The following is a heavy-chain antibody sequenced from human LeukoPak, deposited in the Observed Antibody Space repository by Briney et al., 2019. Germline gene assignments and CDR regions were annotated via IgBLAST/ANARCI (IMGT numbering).Heavy chain of an antibody. CDR2: IYTNGGA. V-gene: IGHV4-61*02. Sequence: SETLSLTCTVSGGSVTSGNYYWNWIRQPAGKGLEWIGRIYTNGGASYNPSLKSRVTISLDASKNQFSLKLSSVTAADTAVYYCAREPPGYWGQGILVTVSS. J-gene: IGHJ4*02. CDR3: AREPPGY. CDR1: GGSVTSGNYY.